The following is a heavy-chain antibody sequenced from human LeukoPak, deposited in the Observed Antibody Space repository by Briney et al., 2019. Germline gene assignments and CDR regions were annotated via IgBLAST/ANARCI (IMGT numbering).Heavy chain of an antibody. J-gene: IGHJ4*02. Sequence: GGSLRLSCAASGFAFHTYWMTWVRQAPGKGLEGVANIKEDGSEKYYVDSVKGRFTISRDNAKNSLYLQMNSLRAEDTAVYYCAREYFYNSSGHGCSAYWGQGTLVTVSS. CDR1: GFAFHTYW. CDR2: IKEDGSEK. D-gene: IGHD3-22*01. V-gene: IGHV3-7*01. CDR3: AREYFYNSSGHGCSAY.